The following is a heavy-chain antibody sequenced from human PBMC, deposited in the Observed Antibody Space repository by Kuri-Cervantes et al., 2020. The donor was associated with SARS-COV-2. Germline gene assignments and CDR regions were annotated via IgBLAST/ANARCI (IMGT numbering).Heavy chain of an antibody. J-gene: IGHJ4*02. CDR2: ISSSSSYI. Sequence: GSGFPFTADDMHWVRQAPGKGLEWVSSISSSSSYIYYADSVKGRFTISRDNAKNSLYLQMNSLRAEDTAVYYCARVGLGGDFDYWGQGTLVTVSS. D-gene: IGHD3-16*01. CDR1: GFPFTADD. CDR3: ARVGLGGDFDY. V-gene: IGHV3-21*01.